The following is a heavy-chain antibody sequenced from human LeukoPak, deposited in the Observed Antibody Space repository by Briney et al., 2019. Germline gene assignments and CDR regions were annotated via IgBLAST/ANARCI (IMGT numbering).Heavy chain of an antibody. D-gene: IGHD3-3*01. CDR1: GGSFSGYY. J-gene: IGHJ6*03. CDR3: ARRGYDFWSGYSKYYYYYYMDV. CDR2: INHSGST. Sequence: SETLSLTCAVYGGSFSGYYWSWIRQPPGKGLEWIGEINHSGSTNYNPSLKSRVTISVDTSKNQFSLKLSSVTAADTAVYYCARRGYDFWSGYSKYYYYYYMDVWGKGTTVTVSS. V-gene: IGHV4-34*01.